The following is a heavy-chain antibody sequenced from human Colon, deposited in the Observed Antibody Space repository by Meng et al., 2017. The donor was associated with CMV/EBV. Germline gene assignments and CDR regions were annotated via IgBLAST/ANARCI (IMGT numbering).Heavy chain of an antibody. D-gene: IGHD2-2*01. Sequence: FSTYAITWVRQAPGKGLEWVSSISNTGGSTYYADYVKGRFTISRDNSKNTLFLLLNSLRTEDTASYYCAKAPSACTATSCYLRHGMDVWGQGTLVTVSS. CDR1: FSTYA. CDR2: ISNTGGST. V-gene: IGHV3-23*01. J-gene: IGHJ6*02. CDR3: AKAPSACTATSCYLRHGMDV.